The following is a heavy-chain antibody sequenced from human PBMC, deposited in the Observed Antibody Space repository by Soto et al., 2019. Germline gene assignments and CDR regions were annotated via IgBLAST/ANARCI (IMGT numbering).Heavy chain of an antibody. CDR1: GFTFSGSA. D-gene: IGHD2-15*01. V-gene: IGHV3-73*02. J-gene: IGHJ4*02. Sequence: EVQLVESGGGLVQPGGSLKLSCAASGFTFSGSAMHWVRQASGTGLEWVGRIRSKANSYATAYAASVKGRFTISRDDSKNTAYLQMNSLKTEDTAVYYCTRGPYYGGNSGYWGQGTLVTVSS. CDR3: TRGPYYGGNSGY. CDR2: IRSKANSYAT.